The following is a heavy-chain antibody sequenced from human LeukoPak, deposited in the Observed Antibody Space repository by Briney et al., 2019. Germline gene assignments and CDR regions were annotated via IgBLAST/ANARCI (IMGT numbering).Heavy chain of an antibody. CDR1: GFTFSSYS. J-gene: IGHJ4*02. Sequence: GGSLRLSCAASGFTFSSYSMNWVRQAPGKGLEWVSAISGSGGSTYYADSVKGRFTISRDNSKNTLYLQMNSLRAEDTAVYYCAGGQDYSNYYFDYWGQGTLVTVSS. CDR3: AGGQDYSNYYFDY. D-gene: IGHD4-11*01. CDR2: ISGSGGST. V-gene: IGHV3-23*01.